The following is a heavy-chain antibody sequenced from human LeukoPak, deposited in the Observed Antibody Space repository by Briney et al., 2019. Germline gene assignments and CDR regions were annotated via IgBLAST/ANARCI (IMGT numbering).Heavy chain of an antibody. CDR2: ISGSGGST. CDR3: AKGTIFGVVTACDY. D-gene: IGHD3-3*01. V-gene: IGHV3-23*01. CDR1: GFTFSSCA. J-gene: IGHJ4*02. Sequence: GGSLRLSCAASGFTFSSCAMSWVRQAPGKGLEWVSAISGSGGSTYYADSVKGRFTISRDNSKNTLYLQMNSLRAEDTAVYYCAKGTIFGVVTACDYWGQGTLVTVSS.